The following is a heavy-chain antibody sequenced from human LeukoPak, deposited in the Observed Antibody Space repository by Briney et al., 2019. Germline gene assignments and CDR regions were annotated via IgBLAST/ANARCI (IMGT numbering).Heavy chain of an antibody. CDR3: AREAAAGRSAFDI. J-gene: IGHJ3*02. D-gene: IGHD6-13*01. Sequence: ASVKVSCKASGYTFTGYYMHWVRQAPGQGLEWRGWINPNSGGTNYAQKFQGRVTMTRNTSISTAYMELSSLRSEDTAVYYCAREAAAGRSAFDIWGQGTMVTVSS. CDR1: GYTFTGYY. V-gene: IGHV1-2*02. CDR2: INPNSGGT.